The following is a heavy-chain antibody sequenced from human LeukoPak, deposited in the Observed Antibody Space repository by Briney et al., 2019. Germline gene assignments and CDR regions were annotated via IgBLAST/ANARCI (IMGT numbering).Heavy chain of an antibody. D-gene: IGHD1-1*01. J-gene: IGHJ4*02. CDR1: GFTFSSYW. CDR2: IKQDGSEK. V-gene: IGHV3-7*01. Sequence: GGSLRLSCAASGFTFSSYWMSWFRQAPGKGREWVANIKQDGSEKYYVDSVKGRFTISIDNAKNSLYLQMNSLRAEDTAVYYCARPAYNWNDGVYFDYWGQGTLVTVSS. CDR3: ARPAYNWNDGVYFDY.